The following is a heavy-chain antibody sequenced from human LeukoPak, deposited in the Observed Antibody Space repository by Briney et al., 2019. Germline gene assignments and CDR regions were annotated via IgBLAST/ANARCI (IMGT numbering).Heavy chain of an antibody. Sequence: GGSLRLSCAASGFSFSNYWMSWVRQVPGKGLEWVANIKQDGSEKYYVDSVKGRFTISRDNSKDALFLQMHSLRPGDTAVYYCVREDTPATANYWGQGTLVTISS. V-gene: IGHV3-7*03. CDR1: GFSFSNYW. D-gene: IGHD2-21*02. J-gene: IGHJ4*02. CDR3: VREDTPATANY. CDR2: IKQDGSEK.